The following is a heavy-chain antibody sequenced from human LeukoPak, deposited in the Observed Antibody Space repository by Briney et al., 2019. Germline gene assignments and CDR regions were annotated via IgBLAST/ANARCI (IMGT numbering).Heavy chain of an antibody. D-gene: IGHD2-2*01. CDR1: GDSVSNNSVT. CDR3: ARRLTQYDCFDP. CDR2: TYYRSTWYN. J-gene: IGHJ5*02. V-gene: IGHV6-1*01. Sequence: SQTPSLTCAISGDSVSNNSVTWNWIRQSPSRGLEWLGRTYYRSTWYNDYAVSVRGRITVNPDTSKNQFSLHLNSVTPEDTAVYYCARRLTQYDCFDPWGQGILVTVSS.